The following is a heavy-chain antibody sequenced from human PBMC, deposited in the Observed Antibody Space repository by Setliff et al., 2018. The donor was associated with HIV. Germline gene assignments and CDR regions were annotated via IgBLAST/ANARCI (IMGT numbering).Heavy chain of an antibody. CDR1: GFSFRTYW. Sequence: GESLKISCAASGFSFRTYWMSWVRQAPGKGLEWVANMKYDGTEIYYVDAVKGRFTISRDNAKKSVFLHMNSLRGEDTAGHYCVREGEYFDTIGHYLVRRFFDLWGKGTMVTVSS. D-gene: IGHD3-9*01. CDR2: MKYDGTEI. V-gene: IGHV3-7*01. J-gene: IGHJ3*01. CDR3: VREGEYFDTIGHYLVRRFFDL.